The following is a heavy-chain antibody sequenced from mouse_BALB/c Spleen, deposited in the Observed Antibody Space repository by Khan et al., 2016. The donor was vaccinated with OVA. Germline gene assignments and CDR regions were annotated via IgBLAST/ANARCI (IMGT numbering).Heavy chain of an antibody. CDR3: ARTRYYGNSHYAMDY. J-gene: IGHJ4*01. D-gene: IGHD1-1*01. CDR2: IGPGSGDT. Sequence: DLVKPGASVKLSCKASDYTFTSFWINWIKQRPGQGLEWVGHIGPGSGDTYYNEIFKGKATLFVVTSSSTAYIQLSSLSPEYSAVSNGARTRYYGNSHYAMDYWGRGTPVTDS. V-gene: IGHV1S41*01. CDR1: DYTFTSFW.